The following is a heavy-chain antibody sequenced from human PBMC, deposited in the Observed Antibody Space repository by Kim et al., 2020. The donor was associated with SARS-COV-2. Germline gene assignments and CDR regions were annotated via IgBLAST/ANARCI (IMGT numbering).Heavy chain of an antibody. CDR1: GGSISSYY. CDR2: IYYSGST. V-gene: IGHV4-59*08. CDR3: ARSHTRPIFGVVTPFDY. J-gene: IGHJ4*02. Sequence: SETLSLTCTVSGGSISSYYWSWIRQPPGKGLEWIGYIYYSGSTNYNPSLKSRVTISVDTSKNQFSLKLSSVTAADTAVYYCARSHTRPIFGVVTPFDYWGQGTLVPVSS. D-gene: IGHD3-3*01.